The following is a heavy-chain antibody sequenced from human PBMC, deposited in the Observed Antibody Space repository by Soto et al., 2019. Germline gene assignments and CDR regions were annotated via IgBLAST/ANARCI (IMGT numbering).Heavy chain of an antibody. Sequence: QVALVESGGGVVRPGRSLRLSCGASGFSFSKYGMHWVRQAPGEGLEWLSLISYDGSEKWYPESVKGRFTISRDNSKNTLYLQMNRLRGDDTAVYFCAKGYEVSPPVASAWYSNYFYGVDVWGRGTTVTVSS. D-gene: IGHD6-19*01. CDR2: ISYDGSEK. V-gene: IGHV3-30*18. CDR3: AKGYEVSPPVASAWYSNYFYGVDV. J-gene: IGHJ6*02. CDR1: GFSFSKYG.